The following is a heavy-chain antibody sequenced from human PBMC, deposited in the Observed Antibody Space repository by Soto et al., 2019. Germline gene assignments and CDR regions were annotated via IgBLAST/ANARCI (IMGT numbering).Heavy chain of an antibody. J-gene: IGHJ6*02. CDR1: GGSISNYY. Sequence: PSETLSLTCTVSGGSISNYYWSWIRQPPGKGLEWIGYVYYRGNTNYNPSLKSRITISADTSKNQVSLILSSVTAADTAVYFCARVPGGEALYSSGWSNHYYGLDVWGQGTTVTVSS. D-gene: IGHD6-19*01. CDR2: VYYRGNT. V-gene: IGHV4-59*01. CDR3: ARVPGGEALYSSGWSNHYYGLDV.